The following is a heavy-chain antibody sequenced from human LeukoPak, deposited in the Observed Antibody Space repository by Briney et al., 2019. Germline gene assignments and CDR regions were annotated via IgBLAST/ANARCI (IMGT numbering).Heavy chain of an antibody. CDR2: IYYSGST. D-gene: IGHD3-3*01. V-gene: IGHV4-61*08. CDR1: GDSISSGGYY. Sequence: PSQTLSLTCTVSGDSISSGGYYWSWIRQPPGKGLEWIGYIYYSGSTNYNPSLKSRVTISVDTSKNQFSLKLSSVTAADTAVYYCAGYLRFLEWGVDYWGQGTLVTVSS. CDR3: AGYLRFLEWGVDY. J-gene: IGHJ4*02.